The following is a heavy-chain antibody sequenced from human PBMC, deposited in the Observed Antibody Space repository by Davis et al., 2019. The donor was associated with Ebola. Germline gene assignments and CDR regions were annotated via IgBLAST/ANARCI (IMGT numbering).Heavy chain of an antibody. J-gene: IGHJ4*02. CDR3: ARSHGGFDY. D-gene: IGHD2-15*01. Sequence: GESLKRCCAASGFTFSSYAMHWVRQAPGKGLEWVAVISYDGSNKYYADSVKGRFTISRDNSKNTLYLQMNSLRAEDTAVYYCARSHGGFDYWGQGTLVTVSS. V-gene: IGHV3-30-3*01. CDR2: ISYDGSNK. CDR1: GFTFSSYA.